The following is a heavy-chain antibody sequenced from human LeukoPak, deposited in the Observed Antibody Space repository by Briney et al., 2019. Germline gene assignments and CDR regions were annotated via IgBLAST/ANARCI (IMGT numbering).Heavy chain of an antibody. CDR1: GGSFSGYY. CDR3: ARAVGWSYGDYGPEYFQH. J-gene: IGHJ1*01. CDR2: INHSGST. V-gene: IGHV4-34*01. D-gene: IGHD4-17*01. Sequence: SETLSLTCAVYGGSFSGYYWSWIRQPPGKGLEWIGEINHSGSTNYNPSLKSRVTISVDTSKNQFSLKLSSVTAADTAVYYCARAVGWSYGDYGPEYFQHWGQGTLVTVSS.